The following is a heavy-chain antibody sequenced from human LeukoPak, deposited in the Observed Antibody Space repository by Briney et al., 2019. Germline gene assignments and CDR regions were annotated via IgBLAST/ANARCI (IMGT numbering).Heavy chain of an antibody. CDR1: GFTFSSYS. D-gene: IGHD3-3*01. Sequence: GGSLRLSCAASGFTFSSYSMNWVRQAPGKGLEWVSSISSSSYIYYADSVKGRFTISRDNAKNSLYLQMNSLRAEDTAVYYCAKKGGIAIFGVVPNEYYFDYWGQGTLVTVSS. CDR2: ISSSSYI. CDR3: AKKGGIAIFGVVPNEYYFDY. V-gene: IGHV3-21*04. J-gene: IGHJ4*02.